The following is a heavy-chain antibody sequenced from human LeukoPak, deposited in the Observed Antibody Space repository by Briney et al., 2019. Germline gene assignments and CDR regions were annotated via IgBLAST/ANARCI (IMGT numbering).Heavy chain of an antibody. J-gene: IGHJ5*02. CDR3: AHATRYCSGGSCYEDWFDP. V-gene: IGHV2-5*02. CDR1: GFSLSTSGVG. Sequence: SGPTLVNPTQTLTLTCTFYGFSLSTSGVGVGWIRQPPGKALEWLALIYWDDDKRYSPSLKSRLTITKDTSKNQVVLTMTNMDPVDTATYYCAHATRYCSGGSCYEDWFDPWGQGTLVTVSS. D-gene: IGHD2-15*01. CDR2: IYWDDDK.